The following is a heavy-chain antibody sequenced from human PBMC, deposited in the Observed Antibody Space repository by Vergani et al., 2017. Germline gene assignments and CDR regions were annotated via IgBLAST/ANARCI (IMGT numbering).Heavy chain of an antibody. V-gene: IGHV4-38-2*02. CDR1: GGSISSHY. CDR3: AREGTYYYDSSGYQLGAFDI. CDR2: IYHSGST. J-gene: IGHJ3*02. Sequence: QVQLQESGPGLVKPSETLSLTCTVSGGSISSHYWGWIRQPPGKGLEWIGSIYHSGSTYYNPSLKSRVTISVDTSKNQFSLKLSSVTAADTAVYYCAREGTYYYDSSGYQLGAFDIWGQGTMVTVSS. D-gene: IGHD3-22*01.